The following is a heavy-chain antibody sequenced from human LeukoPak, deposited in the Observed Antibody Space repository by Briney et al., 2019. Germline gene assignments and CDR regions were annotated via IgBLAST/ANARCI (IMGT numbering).Heavy chain of an antibody. CDR3: ARSPERGSSWFAPPQDPFDY. CDR1: GFTFSTYW. V-gene: IGHV3-48*02. CDR2: ISSSGGTI. D-gene: IGHD6-13*01. J-gene: IGHJ4*02. Sequence: GGSLRLSCVASGFTFSTYWMSWVRQAPGKGLEWVSYISSSGGTIHYADSVKGRFTISRDNAKNSLYLQMNSLRDEDTAVYYCARSPERGSSWFAPPQDPFDYWGQGTLVTVSS.